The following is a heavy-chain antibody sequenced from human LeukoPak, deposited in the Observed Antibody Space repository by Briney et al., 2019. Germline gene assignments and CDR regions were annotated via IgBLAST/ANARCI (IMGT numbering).Heavy chain of an antibody. Sequence: ASVKVSCKASGYTFTGYYMHWVPQAPGQGLEWMGWINPNSGGTNYAQKFQGRVTMTRDTSISTAYMELSRLRSDDTAVYYCARDPRSWILTGLAAYWGQGTLVTVSS. J-gene: IGHJ4*02. CDR3: ARDPRSWILTGLAAY. V-gene: IGHV1-2*02. D-gene: IGHD3-9*01. CDR1: GYTFTGYY. CDR2: INPNSGGT.